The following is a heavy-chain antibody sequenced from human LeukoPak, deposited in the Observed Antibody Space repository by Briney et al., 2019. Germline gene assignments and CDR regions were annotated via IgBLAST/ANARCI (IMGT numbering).Heavy chain of an antibody. CDR2: ISSSGSYT. CDR3: AKDGDYIDY. V-gene: IGHV3-11*05. CDR1: GFTFSGYC. J-gene: IGHJ4*02. D-gene: IGHD4-17*01. Sequence: GGSLRLSCAASGFTFSGYCMSWIRQAPGKGLEWVSYISSSGSYTNYADSVKGRFTISRDNAKNSLYLQMNSLRAEDTAVYYCAKDGDYIDYWGQGTLVTVSS.